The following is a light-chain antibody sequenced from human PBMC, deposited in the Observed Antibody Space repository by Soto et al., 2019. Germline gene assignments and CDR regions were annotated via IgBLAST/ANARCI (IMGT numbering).Light chain of an antibody. V-gene: IGLV1-44*01. J-gene: IGLJ3*02. CDR2: TNN. Sequence: QSVLTQPPSASGTPGQRVTISCSGASSNIGSNAVNWYQQLPGTAPQLLIYTNNQRPSGVPDRFSGSKSGTSASLAITGLQSEDEVDYHCAAWDDSLNALVFGGGIKLTVL. CDR3: AAWDDSLNALV. CDR1: SSNIGSNA.